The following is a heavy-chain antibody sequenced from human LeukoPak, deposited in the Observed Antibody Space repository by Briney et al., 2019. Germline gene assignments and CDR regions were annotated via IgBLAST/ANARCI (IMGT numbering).Heavy chain of an antibody. D-gene: IGHD6-13*01. CDR2: IYYSGST. CDR1: GGSISSSSYY. J-gene: IGHJ4*02. Sequence: SETLSLTCTVSGGSISSSSYYWGWIRQPPGKGLEWIGSIYYSGSTYYNPSLKSRVTISVDTSKNQFSLKLSSVTAADTAVYYCARGGIAAAPGLDYWGQGTLVTVSS. V-gene: IGHV4-39*07. CDR3: ARGGIAAAPGLDY.